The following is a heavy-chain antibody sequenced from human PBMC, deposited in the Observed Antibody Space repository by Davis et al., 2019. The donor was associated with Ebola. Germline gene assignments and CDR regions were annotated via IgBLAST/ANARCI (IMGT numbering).Heavy chain of an antibody. V-gene: IGHV3-48*01. CDR1: GFTFSSYS. Sequence: GESLKISCAASGFTFSSYSMNWVRQAPGKGLEWVSYISSSSSTIYYADSVKGRFTISRDNSKNTLYLQMNSLRAEDTAVYYCARQPLWFGQNYFEYWGQGTLVTVSS. D-gene: IGHD3-10*01. J-gene: IGHJ4*02. CDR3: ARQPLWFGQNYFEY. CDR2: ISSSSSTI.